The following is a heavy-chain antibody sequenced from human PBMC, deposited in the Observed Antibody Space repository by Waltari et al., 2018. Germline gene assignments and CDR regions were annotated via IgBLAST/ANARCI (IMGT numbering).Heavy chain of an antibody. CDR1: GFTFSTYA. CDR3: AKQFLDEN. Sequence: EVQLLESGGGLVQPGGSLRLSCAASGFTFSTYAMTWVRQGPGKGLGWVASINENEHHGTTHYADSVKGRFTISRDDSKNTLYLQVNSLRAEDTAVYYCAKQFLDENWGQGTLVTVSS. V-gene: IGHV3-23*01. CDR2: INENEHHGTT. J-gene: IGHJ4*02. D-gene: IGHD3-3*01.